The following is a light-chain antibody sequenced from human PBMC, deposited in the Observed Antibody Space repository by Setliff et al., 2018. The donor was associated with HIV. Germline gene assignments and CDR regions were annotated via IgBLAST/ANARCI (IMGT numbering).Light chain of an antibody. CDR1: SSDVGGYDF. CDR2: DVN. V-gene: IGLV2-14*03. CDR3: SSYTTSSSFLV. J-gene: IGLJ3*02. Sequence: QSALAQPASVSGSPGQSITISCTGTSSDVGGYDFVAWYQLHPGKAPKLMIYDVNKRSSGVSNRFSGSKSGDTASLTISGLQAEDEADYFCSSYTTSSSFLVFGGGTKATVL.